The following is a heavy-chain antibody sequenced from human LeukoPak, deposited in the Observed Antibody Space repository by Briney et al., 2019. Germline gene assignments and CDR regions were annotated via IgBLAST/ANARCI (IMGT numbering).Heavy chain of an antibody. V-gene: IGHV4-39*07. CDR3: LVTMVRGVREYYYGMDV. CDR1: GGSISSSSYY. J-gene: IGHJ6*02. Sequence: KASETLSLTCTVSGGSISSSSYYWGWIRQAPGKGLEWIGSIYYSGSTYYNPSLKSRVTISVDTSKNQFSLKLSSVTAADTAVYYGLVTMVRGVREYYYGMDVWGQGTTVTVSS. CDR2: IYYSGST. D-gene: IGHD3-10*01.